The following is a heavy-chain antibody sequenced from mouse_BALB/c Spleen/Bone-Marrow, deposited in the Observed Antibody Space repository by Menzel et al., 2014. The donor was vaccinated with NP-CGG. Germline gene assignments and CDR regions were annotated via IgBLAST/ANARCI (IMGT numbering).Heavy chain of an antibody. Sequence: VQPQQSGPELVKPGASVKMSCKASGYTFTSYILHWVKQKPGQGLEWIGYINPYNDGTKYNEKFRGKATLTSDKFSSATYMELSSLTSEDSAVYYCARGGGNYFDYWGQGTTLTVSS. V-gene: IGHV1-14*01. CDR3: ARGGGNYFDY. J-gene: IGHJ2*01. D-gene: IGHD2-14*01. CDR2: INPYNDGT. CDR1: GYTFTSYI.